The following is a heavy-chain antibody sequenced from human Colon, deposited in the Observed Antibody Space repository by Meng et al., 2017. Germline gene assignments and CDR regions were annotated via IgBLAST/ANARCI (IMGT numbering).Heavy chain of an antibody. V-gene: IGHV1-3*04. J-gene: IGHJ4*02. D-gene: IGHD2-15*01. CDR2: INTDNGNT. CDR1: GYSFTSYA. Sequence: ASAMVFSKASGYSFTSYAMQWVRQAPGQGFEWMGWINTDNGNTEYSRKFQGRVILTRDTSANTAYMELSSLTSEDTAVYYCARERQTSGEDYWGQGTLVTVSS. CDR3: ARERQTSGEDY.